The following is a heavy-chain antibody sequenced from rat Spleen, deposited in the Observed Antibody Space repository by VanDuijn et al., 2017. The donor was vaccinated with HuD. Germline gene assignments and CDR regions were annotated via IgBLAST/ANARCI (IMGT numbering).Heavy chain of an antibody. Sequence: EVQLVESGGGLVQPGRSMKLSCAASGFTFSSFPMVWVRQAPTKGLEWVATISIIAGSTYYRKSVKGRFTISRDNAKSTLYLQMNSLRSEDTATYYGTRGRVYYGYTGFDYRGHGVMVTVSS. CDR1: GFTFSSFP. J-gene: IGHJ2*01. CDR2: ISIIAGST. V-gene: IGHV5-46*01. D-gene: IGHD1-9*01. CDR3: TRGRVYYGYTGFDY.